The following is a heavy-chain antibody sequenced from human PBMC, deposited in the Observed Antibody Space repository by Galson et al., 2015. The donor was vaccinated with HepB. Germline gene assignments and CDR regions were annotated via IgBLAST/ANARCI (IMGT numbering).Heavy chain of an antibody. Sequence: SLRLSCATSGFTFSSYAMSWVRQAPGKGLEWVSVIVTSDTDTYYADSVKGRFTISRDNSKNTLYLQMNNLKAEDTAVYYCVTRRAAGRYFDYWGQGTLVTVSS. V-gene: IGHV3-23*01. D-gene: IGHD6-25*01. CDR3: VTRRAAGRYFDY. J-gene: IGHJ4*02. CDR1: GFTFSSYA. CDR2: IVTSDTDT.